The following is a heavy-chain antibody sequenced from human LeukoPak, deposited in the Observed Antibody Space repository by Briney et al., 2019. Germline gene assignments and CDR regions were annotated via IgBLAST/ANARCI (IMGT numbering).Heavy chain of an antibody. D-gene: IGHD6-6*01. CDR1: GFTFSSYW. CDR3: ARDAAIAARLDNFDY. V-gene: IGHV3-74*01. J-gene: IGHJ4*02. CDR2: INSDGSST. Sequence: GGSLRLSCAASGFTFSSYWMHWVRQAPGKGLVWVSRINSDGSSTNYADSVKGRFTISRDNAKNTLYLQMNSLRAEDTAVYYCARDAAIAARLDNFDYWGQGTLVTVSS.